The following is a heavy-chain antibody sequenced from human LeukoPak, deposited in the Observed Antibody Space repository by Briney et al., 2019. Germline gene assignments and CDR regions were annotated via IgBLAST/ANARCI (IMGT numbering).Heavy chain of an antibody. CDR2: ISYDGSNK. V-gene: IGHV3-30-3*01. Sequence: GGSLRLSCAASGFTFSSYAMPWVRQAPGKGLEWVAVISYDGSNKYYADSVKGRFTISRDNSKNTLYLQMNSLRAEDTAVYYCARSPGGYSSKLLNCTLPGPYGMDVWGQGTTVTVSS. J-gene: IGHJ6*02. CDR1: GFTFSSYA. CDR3: ARSPGGYSSKLLNCTLPGPYGMDV. D-gene: IGHD6-13*01.